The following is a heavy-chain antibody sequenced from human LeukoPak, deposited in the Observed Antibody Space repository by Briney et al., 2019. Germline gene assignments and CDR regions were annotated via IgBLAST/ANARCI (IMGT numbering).Heavy chain of an antibody. CDR3: ARVLRRYYYYMDV. D-gene: IGHD4-17*01. Sequence: PSETLSLTCAVYGGSFSGYYWSWIRQPPGKGLEWIGYIYYSGSTNYNPSLKSRVTISVDTSKNQFSLKLSSVTAADTAVYYCARVLRRYYYYMDVWGKGTTVTISS. V-gene: IGHV4-59*01. CDR2: IYYSGST. J-gene: IGHJ6*03. CDR1: GGSFSGYY.